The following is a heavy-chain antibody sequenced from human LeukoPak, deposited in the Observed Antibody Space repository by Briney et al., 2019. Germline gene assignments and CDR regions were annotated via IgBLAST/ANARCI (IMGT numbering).Heavy chain of an antibody. CDR3: ARDTPMRGLDY. J-gene: IGHJ4*02. CDR2: ISAYNGNT. CDR1: GYTFTSYD. Sequence: ASVKVSCKASGYTFTSYDINWVRQAPGQGLEWMGWISAYNGNTNYAQKLQGRVTMTTDTSTSTAYMELRSLRSDDTAVYYCARDTPMRGLDYWGQGTLVTVSS. V-gene: IGHV1-18*01.